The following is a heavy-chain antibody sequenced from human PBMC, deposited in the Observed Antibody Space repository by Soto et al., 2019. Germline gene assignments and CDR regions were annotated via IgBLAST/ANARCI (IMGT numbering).Heavy chain of an antibody. CDR3: AKRAPYYFAS. CDR2: IQSGGPT. J-gene: IGHJ4*02. Sequence: GGSLRLSCAASGFTVSSKYMSWVRQAPGKGLEWVSLIQSGGPTYYADSVKGRFTISRDTSGNTLYLQMNSLRPEDTAVYYCAKRAPYYFASWGQGTQVTVSS. D-gene: IGHD6-25*01. V-gene: IGHV3-66*01. CDR1: GFTVSSKY.